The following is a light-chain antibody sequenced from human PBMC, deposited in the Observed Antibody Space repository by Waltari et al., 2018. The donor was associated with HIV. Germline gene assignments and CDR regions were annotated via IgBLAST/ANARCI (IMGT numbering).Light chain of an antibody. CDR3: QQGKSYPRT. CDR2: AAT. J-gene: IGKJ1*01. CDR1: QGISRY. Sequence: DIQLTQSPSFLSASVGDRVYITCRASQGISRYLAWYQQEPGKAPKLLIYAATVLQSGVPSRFSGSGSGTEFTLTISSLQPEDSATYYCQQGKSYPRTFGQGTKVEIK. V-gene: IGKV1-9*01.